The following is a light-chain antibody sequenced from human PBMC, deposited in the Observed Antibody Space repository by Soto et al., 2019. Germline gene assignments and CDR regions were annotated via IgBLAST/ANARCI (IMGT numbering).Light chain of an antibody. CDR3: SSYSSSDSSYV. CDR2: DVS. J-gene: IGLJ1*01. V-gene: IGLV2-14*03. CDR1: SSDVGRYNY. Sequence: QSALTQPASVSGSPGQSITISCTGTSSDVGRYNYVSWYQQHPGKAPKLMIYDVSSRPSGITDRFSGSKSGNTASLIISGLQAEDEADYFCSSYSSSDSSYVFGTGTKLTVL.